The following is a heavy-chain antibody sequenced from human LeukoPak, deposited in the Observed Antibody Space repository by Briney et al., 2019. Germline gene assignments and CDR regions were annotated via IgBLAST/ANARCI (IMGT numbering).Heavy chain of an antibody. CDR2: ISYDGSNK. CDR3: AYHSSSLIPFDY. D-gene: IGHD6-13*01. CDR1: GFTFSSYA. V-gene: IGHV3-30-3*01. Sequence: GGSLRLSCAASGFTFSSYAMHWVRQAPGKGLEWVAVISYDGSNKYYADSVKGRFTISRDNSKNTLYLQMNSLRAEDTAVYYCAYHSSSLIPFDYWGQGTLVTVSS. J-gene: IGHJ4*02.